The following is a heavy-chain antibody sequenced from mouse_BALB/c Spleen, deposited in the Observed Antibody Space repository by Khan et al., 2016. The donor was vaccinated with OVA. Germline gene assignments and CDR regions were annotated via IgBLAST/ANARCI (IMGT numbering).Heavy chain of an antibody. CDR3: ARTARIKY. D-gene: IGHD1-2*01. J-gene: IGHJ2*01. CDR2: ISYSGST. CDR1: GYSITSGYG. V-gene: IGHV3-2*02. Sequence: EVQLVESGPGLVKPSQSLSLTCTVTGYSITSGYGWNWIWQFPGNKLEWMGYISYSGSTNYNQSLKSRISITRDTSKNQFFLQLNSVTTEDTATYYCARTARIKYWGQGTTLTVSS.